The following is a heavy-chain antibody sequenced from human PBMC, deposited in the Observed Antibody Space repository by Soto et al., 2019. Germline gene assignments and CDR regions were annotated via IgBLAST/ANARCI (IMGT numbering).Heavy chain of an antibody. D-gene: IGHD6-19*01. V-gene: IGHV4-4*02. CDR2: IYHTGST. J-gene: IGHJ4*02. CDR1: GGSISDNW. CDR3: ARHIAVPRTRGFDF. Sequence: QVQLQESGPGLVKPSGTLSLTCAVSGGSISDNWWSWVRQPPGKGLEGIGEIYHTGSTHYNPSPGSRVTISIDKSKNQFPLKLSSVTAADTAVYYCARHIAVPRTRGFDFWGQGTLVTVSS.